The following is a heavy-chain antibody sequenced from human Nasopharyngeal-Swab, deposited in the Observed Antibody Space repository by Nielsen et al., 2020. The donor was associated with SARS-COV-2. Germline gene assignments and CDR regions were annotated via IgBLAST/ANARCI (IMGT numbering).Heavy chain of an antibody. CDR3: ARGGSTPMIISY. V-gene: IGHV4-34*01. CDR2: INHSGNT. D-gene: IGHD5-18*01. J-gene: IGHJ4*02. Sequence: SETLSLTCAVYGGSFSGYYWSWIRQPPGKGLEWIGEINHSGNTKYNPSLKGRVTLSVDTSKNQFSLTLSSVTAADTAVYYCARGGSTPMIISYWGQGTLVTVSS. CDR1: GGSFSGYY.